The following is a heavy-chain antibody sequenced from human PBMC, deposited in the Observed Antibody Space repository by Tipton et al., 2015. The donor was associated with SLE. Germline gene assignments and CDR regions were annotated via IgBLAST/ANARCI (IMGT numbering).Heavy chain of an antibody. CDR3: ARQERLRHYYGMEV. Sequence: TLSLTCTVSGGSISSNTWWNWVRQPPGMGLEWIGEIHHRGTTNYNPSLKSRVTISVDKSKSQFSLRLTSVTAADTAVYYCARQERLRHYYGMEVWGRGTTVTVSS. J-gene: IGHJ6*02. CDR2: IHHRGTT. CDR1: GGSISSNTW. V-gene: IGHV4-4*02. D-gene: IGHD4-17*01.